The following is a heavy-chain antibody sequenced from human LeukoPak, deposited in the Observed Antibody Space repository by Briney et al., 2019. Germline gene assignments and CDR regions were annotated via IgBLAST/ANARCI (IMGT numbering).Heavy chain of an antibody. CDR1: GFTFSSYW. Sequence: GGSLRLSCAASGFTFSSYWMSWVRQAPGKGLEWVANIKQDGSEKYYVDSVKGRFTISRDNAKNSLYLQMNSLRAEDTAVYYCARERSRARGVIGNWFDPWGQGTLVTVSS. CDR2: IKQDGSEK. V-gene: IGHV3-7*01. CDR3: ARERSRARGVIGNWFDP. J-gene: IGHJ5*02. D-gene: IGHD3-10*01.